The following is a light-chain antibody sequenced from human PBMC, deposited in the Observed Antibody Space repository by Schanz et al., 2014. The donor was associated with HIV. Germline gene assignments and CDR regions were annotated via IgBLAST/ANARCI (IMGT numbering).Light chain of an antibody. Sequence: QSVLTQPPSVSGAPGQRITISCTGSSSTIGAGYDVHWYQQVPGTAPKLLIYENNHRPSGVPDRISGSRSATSASLAITGLQAEESPLCYCQSYDKSLRGPHVFGGGTKLTVL. V-gene: IGLV1-40*01. CDR3: QSYDKSLRGPHV. CDR1: SSTIGAGYD. J-gene: IGLJ1*01. CDR2: ENN.